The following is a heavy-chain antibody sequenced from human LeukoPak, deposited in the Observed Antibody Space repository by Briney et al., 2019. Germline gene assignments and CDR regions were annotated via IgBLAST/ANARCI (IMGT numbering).Heavy chain of an antibody. V-gene: IGHV3-30*04. Sequence: GGSLRLSCAASGFTVSSYAMHWVRQAPGKGLEWVAVISYDGSNKYYADSVKGRFTISRDNSKNTLYLQMNSLRAEDTAVYYCARGPNRLYCSGGSCYGAAFDIWGQGTMVTVSS. D-gene: IGHD2-15*01. CDR2: ISYDGSNK. CDR3: ARGPNRLYCSGGSCYGAAFDI. CDR1: GFTVSSYA. J-gene: IGHJ3*02.